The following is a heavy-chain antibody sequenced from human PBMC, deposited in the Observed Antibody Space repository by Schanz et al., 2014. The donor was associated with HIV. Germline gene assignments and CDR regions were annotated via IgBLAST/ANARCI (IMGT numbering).Heavy chain of an antibody. CDR2: IWVDGTSK. CDR3: AKASGNSYGTGYFDY. J-gene: IGHJ4*02. D-gene: IGHD5-18*01. CDR1: GFTFSNYG. Sequence: QEQLVESGGGLVKPGRSLRLSCAASGFTFSNYGMHWVRQAPGKGLEWVAVIWVDGTSKFYADSVKGRFIISRDNSKNTLYLHMNSLGAEDTALYYCAKASGNSYGTGYFDYWGQGTPVTVS. V-gene: IGHV3-33*06.